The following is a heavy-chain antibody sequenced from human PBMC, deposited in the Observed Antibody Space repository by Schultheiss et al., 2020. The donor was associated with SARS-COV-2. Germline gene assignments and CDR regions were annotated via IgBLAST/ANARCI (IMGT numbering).Heavy chain of an antibody. J-gene: IGHJ4*02. D-gene: IGHD2-2*02. CDR3: ARIRGYGSSTSCYTVTTHCFDY. V-gene: IGHV4-34*01. Sequence: SETLSLTCTVSGGSFSGYYWSWIRQRQGKGLEWSGEINHSGSTNYNSSLNSRVTISVDTSKNKFSLKLSFVTAADTAVYYCARIRGYGSSTSCYTVTTHCFDYWGQGTLVTVSS. CDR2: INHSGST. CDR1: GGSFSGYY.